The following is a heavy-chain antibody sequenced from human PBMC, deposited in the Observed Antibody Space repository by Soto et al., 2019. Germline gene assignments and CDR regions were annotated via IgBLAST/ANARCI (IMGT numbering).Heavy chain of an antibody. Sequence: GGSLRLSCTGSGFPSDDFAINWVRQAPGKGLEWVSFISGSGDTKYYADSVKGRFTISRDNAKNSLYLQMSSLRDEDTAVYYCAKYCSSDVCFDYWGQGTLVTVSS. CDR3: AKYCSSDVCFDY. CDR1: GFPSDDFA. CDR2: ISGSGDTK. J-gene: IGHJ4*02. V-gene: IGHV3-48*02. D-gene: IGHD2-8*01.